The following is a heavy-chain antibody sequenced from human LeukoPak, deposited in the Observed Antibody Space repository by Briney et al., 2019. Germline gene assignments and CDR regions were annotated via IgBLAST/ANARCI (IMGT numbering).Heavy chain of an antibody. J-gene: IGHJ4*02. Sequence: GGSLRLFCAASGFTFSSYSMNWVRQAPGKGLEWISYINSISSAIDYADSVKGRFTISRDYAKNSLYLQMNSLRDEDTAVYYCARDWQWHSDSWGQGTLVTVSS. D-gene: IGHD6-19*01. CDR3: ARDWQWHSDS. V-gene: IGHV3-48*02. CDR1: GFTFSSYS. CDR2: INSISSAI.